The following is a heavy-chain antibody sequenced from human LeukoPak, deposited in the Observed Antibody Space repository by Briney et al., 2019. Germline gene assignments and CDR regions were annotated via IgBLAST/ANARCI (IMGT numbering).Heavy chain of an antibody. V-gene: IGHV3-30*04. CDR2: ISYDGSNK. J-gene: IGHJ4*02. CDR1: GFTFSSYA. D-gene: IGHD3-10*01. Sequence: QSGGSLRLSCAASGFTFSSYAMHWVRQAPGKGLEWVAVISYDGSNKYYADSVKGRFTISRDNSKNTLYLQMNSLRADDTAVYYCTKGGWGTVLDYWGQGTLVTVSS. CDR3: TKGGWGTVLDY.